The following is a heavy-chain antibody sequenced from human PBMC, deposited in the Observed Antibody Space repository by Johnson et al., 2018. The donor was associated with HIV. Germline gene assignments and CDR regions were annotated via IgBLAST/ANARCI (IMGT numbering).Heavy chain of an antibody. Sequence: VQLVESGGGLVQPGGSLRLSCAASGFTVRSNYISWVRQAPGKGLEWVSLIYSGGSTYYADSVKGRFTISRDNSKNTLYLQMNSLRAEDTAVYYCARMTTTVSHHDAFDIRGQGTMVTVSS. CDR2: IYSGGST. CDR3: ARMTTTVSHHDAFDI. V-gene: IGHV3-66*01. J-gene: IGHJ3*02. D-gene: IGHD4-17*01. CDR1: GFTVRSNY.